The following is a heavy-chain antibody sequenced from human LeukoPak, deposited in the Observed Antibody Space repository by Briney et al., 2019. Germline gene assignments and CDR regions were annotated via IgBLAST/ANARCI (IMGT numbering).Heavy chain of an antibody. V-gene: IGHV3-21*01. Sequence: PGGSLRLSCAASGFTFSSYAMSWVRQAPGKGLEWVSSISSSSSYIYYADSVKGRFTISRDNAKNSLYLQMNSLRAEDTAVYYCARSVELHAPNWFDPWGQGTLVTVSS. CDR1: GFTFSSYA. J-gene: IGHJ5*02. CDR2: ISSSSSYI. D-gene: IGHD1-7*01. CDR3: ARSVELHAPNWFDP.